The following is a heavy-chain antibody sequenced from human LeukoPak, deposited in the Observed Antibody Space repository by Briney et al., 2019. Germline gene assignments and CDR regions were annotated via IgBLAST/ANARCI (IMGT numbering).Heavy chain of an antibody. J-gene: IGHJ4*02. CDR2: ISSSSSYI. Sequence: NLGGSLRLSCAASGFTFSSYSMNWVRQAPGKGLEWVSSISSSSSYIYYADSVKGRFTISRDNAKNSLYLQMNSLRAEDTAVYYCARKDSSGYYFPIDYWGQGTLVTVSS. CDR1: GFTFSSYS. D-gene: IGHD3-22*01. V-gene: IGHV3-21*01. CDR3: ARKDSSGYYFPIDY.